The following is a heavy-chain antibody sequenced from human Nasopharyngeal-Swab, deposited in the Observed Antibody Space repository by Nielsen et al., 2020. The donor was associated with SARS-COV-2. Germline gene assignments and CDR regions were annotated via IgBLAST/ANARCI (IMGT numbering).Heavy chain of an antibody. CDR2: ISGSGDTT. CDR1: GFTFSSYA. CDR3: ATPRGFSGYDYGY. V-gene: IGHV3-23*01. Sequence: GGSLRLSCAASGFTFSSYAMSWVRQAPGKGLDWVSIISGSGDTTYYADSVKDRFTISRDNSKNTLYLQMNSLRADDTAVYYCATPRGFSGYDYGYWGQGNLVTVSS. J-gene: IGHJ4*02. D-gene: IGHD5-12*01.